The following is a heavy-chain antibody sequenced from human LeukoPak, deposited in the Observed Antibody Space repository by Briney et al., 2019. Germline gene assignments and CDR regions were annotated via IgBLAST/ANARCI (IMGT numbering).Heavy chain of an antibody. Sequence: APVKVSCKASGYTFTSYGISWVRQAPGQGLEWMGWISAYNGNTNYAQKLQGRVTMTTDTSTSTAYMELRSPRSDDTAVYYCARDPTTVTPCDYWGQGTLVTVSS. CDR3: ARDPTTVTPCDY. J-gene: IGHJ4*02. CDR1: GYTFTSYG. D-gene: IGHD4-17*01. V-gene: IGHV1-18*01. CDR2: ISAYNGNT.